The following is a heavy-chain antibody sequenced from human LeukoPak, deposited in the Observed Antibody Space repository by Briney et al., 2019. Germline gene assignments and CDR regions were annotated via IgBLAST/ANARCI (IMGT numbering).Heavy chain of an antibody. Sequence: SETLSLTCAVYGGSFSGYYWSWIRQPPGKGLEWIGEINHSGSTNYNPSLKSRVTISVDTSKNQFSLKLSSVTAADTAVYYCARGGAFGVVIIRWFDPGGQGTLVTVSS. D-gene: IGHD3-3*01. CDR2: INHSGST. J-gene: IGHJ5*02. V-gene: IGHV4-34*01. CDR1: GGSFSGYY. CDR3: ARGGAFGVVIIRWFDP.